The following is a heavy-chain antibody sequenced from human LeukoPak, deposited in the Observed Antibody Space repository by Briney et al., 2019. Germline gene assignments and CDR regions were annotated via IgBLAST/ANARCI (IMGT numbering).Heavy chain of an antibody. Sequence: SETLSLTCTVSGGSISSYYWSWIRQPPGKGLEWIGYIYYSGSTNYNPSLKSRVTISVDTSKNQFPLKLSSVTAADTAVYYCASLWSGYYAPWDVWGQGTTVTVSS. D-gene: IGHD3-3*01. J-gene: IGHJ6*02. CDR2: IYYSGST. V-gene: IGHV4-59*01. CDR1: GGSISSYY. CDR3: ASLWSGYYAPWDV.